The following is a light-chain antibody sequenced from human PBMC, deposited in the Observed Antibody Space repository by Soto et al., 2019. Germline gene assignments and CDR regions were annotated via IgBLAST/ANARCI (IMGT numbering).Light chain of an antibody. CDR1: QSVSSN. CDR3: QQYGSSTIT. J-gene: IGKJ5*01. CDR2: GAS. Sequence: IVMTQSPGTVSLSPGERATLSCRASQSVSSNLAWYQQKPGQAPRLLIYGASSRATGIPDRFSGSGSGTDFTLTISRLEPEDFAVYYCQQYGSSTITFGQGTRLEIK. V-gene: IGKV3-20*01.